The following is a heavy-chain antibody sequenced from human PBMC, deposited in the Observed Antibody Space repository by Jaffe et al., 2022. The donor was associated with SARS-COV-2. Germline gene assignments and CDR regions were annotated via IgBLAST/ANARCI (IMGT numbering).Heavy chain of an antibody. CDR2: IYTSGST. Sequence: QVQLQESGPGLVKPSQTLSLTCTVSGGSISSGSYYWSWIRQPAGKGLEWIGRIYTSGSTNYNPSLKSRVTISVDTSKNQFSLKLSSVTAADTAVYYCAREPLGGHWFDPWGQGTLVTVSS. D-gene: IGHD3-16*01. J-gene: IGHJ5*02. CDR3: AREPLGGHWFDP. V-gene: IGHV4-61*02. CDR1: GGSISSGSYY.